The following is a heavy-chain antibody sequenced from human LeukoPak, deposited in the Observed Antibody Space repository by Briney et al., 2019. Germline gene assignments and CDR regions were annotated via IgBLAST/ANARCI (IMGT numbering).Heavy chain of an antibody. J-gene: IGHJ6*02. CDR3: ARDVVAATLYYYYGMDV. D-gene: IGHD2-15*01. Sequence: SQTLSLTCTVSGGSISSGGYYWSWIRQHPGKGLEWIGYIYYSGSTYYNPSLKSRVTISVGTSKNQFSLKLSSVTAADTAVYYCARDVVAATLYYYYGMDVWGQGTTVTVSS. CDR2: IYYSGST. CDR1: GGSISSGGYY. V-gene: IGHV4-31*03.